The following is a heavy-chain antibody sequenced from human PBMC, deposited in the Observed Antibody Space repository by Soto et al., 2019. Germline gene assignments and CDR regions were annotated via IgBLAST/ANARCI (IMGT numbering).Heavy chain of an antibody. CDR3: ARDGRNNGYEVEYSSSDY. Sequence: GGSLRLSCAASGFTFSSYAMHWVRQAPGKGLEWVAVISYDGSNKYYADSVKGRFTISRDNSKNTLYLQMNSLRAEDTAVYYCARDGRNNGYEVEYSSSDYWGQGTLVTVSS. V-gene: IGHV3-30*04. CDR1: GFTFSSYA. D-gene: IGHD6-6*01. CDR2: ISYDGSNK. J-gene: IGHJ4*02.